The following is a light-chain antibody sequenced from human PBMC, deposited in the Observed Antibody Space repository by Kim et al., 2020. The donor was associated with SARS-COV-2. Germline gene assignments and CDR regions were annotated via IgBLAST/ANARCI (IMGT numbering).Light chain of an antibody. Sequence: DIQMTQSPSTLSASVGDRVTITCRASETINSWLVWYQQKPGKAPKLLIYKASSLQSGVPSRFSGSGFGTEFTLTISTLQPDDFATYYCQQYDSYSGYSFGQGTKLEI. CDR1: ETINSW. CDR3: QQYDSYSGYS. J-gene: IGKJ2*03. CDR2: KAS. V-gene: IGKV1-5*03.